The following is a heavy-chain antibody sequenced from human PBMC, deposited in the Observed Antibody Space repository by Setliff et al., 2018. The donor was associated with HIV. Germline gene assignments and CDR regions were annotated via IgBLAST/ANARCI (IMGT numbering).Heavy chain of an antibody. CDR3: AREGITGTTLHPY. CDR1: GFTFSSYE. V-gene: IGHV3-48*03. D-gene: IGHD1-7*01. Sequence: GGSLRLSCAASGFTFSSYEMNWVRQAPGKGLEWVSDISSSGSTIYYADSVKGRFTISRDNAKNSLYLQMNTLRAEDTAVYYCAREGITGTTLHPYWGQGTLVTVSS. J-gene: IGHJ4*02. CDR2: ISSSGSTI.